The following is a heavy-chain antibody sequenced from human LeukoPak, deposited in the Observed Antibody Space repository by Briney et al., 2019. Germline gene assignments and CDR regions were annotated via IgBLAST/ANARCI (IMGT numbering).Heavy chain of an antibody. CDR3: ARGGYPVVTALAYFDY. J-gene: IGHJ4*02. D-gene: IGHD2-21*02. CDR2: INHSGST. Sequence: SETLSLTCTVSGGSISSYYWSWIRQPPGKGLEWIGEINHSGSTNYNPSLKSRVTISVDTSKNQFSLKLSSVTAADTAVYYCARGGYPVVTALAYFDYWGQGTLVTVSS. CDR1: GGSISSYY. V-gene: IGHV4-34*01.